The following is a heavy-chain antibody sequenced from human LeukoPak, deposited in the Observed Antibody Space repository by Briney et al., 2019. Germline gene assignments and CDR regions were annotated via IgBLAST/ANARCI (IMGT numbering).Heavy chain of an antibody. CDR3: ARDRVVRGVIKYWFDP. V-gene: IGHV1-46*01. CDR1: GYTFTSYY. J-gene: IGHJ5*02. Sequence: ASVKVSCKASGYTFTSYYMHWVRQAPGQGLEWMGIINPSGGSTSYAQKFQGRVTMTRDTSTSTVYMELSSLRSEDTAVYYCARDRVVRGVIKYWFDPWGQGTLVTASS. D-gene: IGHD3-10*01. CDR2: INPSGGST.